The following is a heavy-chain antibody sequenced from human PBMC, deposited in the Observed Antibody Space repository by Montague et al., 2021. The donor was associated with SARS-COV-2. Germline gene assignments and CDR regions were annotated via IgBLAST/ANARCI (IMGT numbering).Heavy chain of an antibody. CDR3: AGLGDGIVPSPILGLGPYYSSYYMDV. J-gene: IGHJ6*03. Sequence: SETLSLACAASGGSFSRYYWSWIRQPPGKGLEWIGEISQSGNTKYNPSLQSRVSISLDTSRNQFSLKVSSVTAADTAIYYCAGLGDGIVPSPILGLGPYYSSYYMDVWGKGTTVTVSS. CDR1: GGSFSRYY. CDR2: ISQSGNT. D-gene: IGHD2-2*02. V-gene: IGHV4-34*01.